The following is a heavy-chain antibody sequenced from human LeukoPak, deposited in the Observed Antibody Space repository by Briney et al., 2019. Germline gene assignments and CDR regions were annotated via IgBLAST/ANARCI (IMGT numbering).Heavy chain of an antibody. CDR2: IYYSGST. J-gene: IGHJ4*02. CDR1: GGSISSSIYY. CDR3: SRSVRQVVSTFDY. V-gene: IGHV4-39*01. Sequence: PSETLSLTCAVSGGSISSSIYYGGWIRQPPGKGLEWIGSIYYSGSTYYNPSLKSRVTISVDTSKNQFSLKLSSVTAADTAVYNCSRSVRQVVSTFDYWGQGTLVTVSS. D-gene: IGHD3-22*01.